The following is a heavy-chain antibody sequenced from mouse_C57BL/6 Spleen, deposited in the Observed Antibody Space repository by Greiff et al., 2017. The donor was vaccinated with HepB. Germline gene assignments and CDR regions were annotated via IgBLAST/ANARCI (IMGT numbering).Heavy chain of an antibody. Sequence: DVKLVESGGGLVKPGGSLKLSCAASGFTFSDYGMHWVRQAPEKGLEWVAYISSGSSTIYYADTVKGRFTNSRDKAKNTLFLQMTSLRSEDTAMYYCARDGSSYRPYAMDYWGQGTSVTVSS. CDR3: ARDGSSYRPYAMDY. CDR2: ISSGSSTI. J-gene: IGHJ4*01. V-gene: IGHV5-17*01. CDR1: GFTFSDYG. D-gene: IGHD1-1*01.